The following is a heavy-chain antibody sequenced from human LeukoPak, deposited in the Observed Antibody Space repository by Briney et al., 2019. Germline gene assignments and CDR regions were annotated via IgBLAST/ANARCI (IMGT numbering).Heavy chain of an antibody. CDR2: ISYDGSNK. Sequence: AGRSLRLSCAASGFTFSSYAMHWVRQAPGKGLEWVAVISYDGSNKYYADSVKGRFTISRDNSKNTLYLQMNSLRAEDTAVYYCARESVGATKGYWGQGTLVTVSS. CDR1: GFTFSSYA. J-gene: IGHJ4*02. CDR3: ARESVGATKGY. V-gene: IGHV3-30*04. D-gene: IGHD1-26*01.